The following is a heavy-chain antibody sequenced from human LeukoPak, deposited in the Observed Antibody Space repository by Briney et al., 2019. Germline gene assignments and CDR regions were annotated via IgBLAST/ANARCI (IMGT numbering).Heavy chain of an antibody. V-gene: IGHV1-69*13. CDR1: GGTFTSYA. D-gene: IGHD6-19*01. CDR2: IIPIFGTA. Sequence: SVKVSCKASGGTFTSYAISWVRQAPGQGLEWMGGIIPIFGTANYAQKFQGRVTITADESTSTAYMELSSLRSEDTAVYYCARDRSSGFNWFDPWGQGTLVTVSS. J-gene: IGHJ5*02. CDR3: ARDRSSGFNWFDP.